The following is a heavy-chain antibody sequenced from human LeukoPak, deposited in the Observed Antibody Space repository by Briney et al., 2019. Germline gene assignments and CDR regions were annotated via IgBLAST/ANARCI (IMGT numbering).Heavy chain of an antibody. CDR3: ARGPKRFYY. V-gene: IGHV4-34*01. Sequence: SETLSLTCAVYGRSFSGYYWSWIRQPPGKGLEWIGEINHSGSTNYNPSLKSRVTISVDTSKNQFSLKLSSVTAADTAVYYCARGPKRFYYWGQGTLVTVSS. CDR2: INHSGST. J-gene: IGHJ4*02. CDR1: GRSFSGYY.